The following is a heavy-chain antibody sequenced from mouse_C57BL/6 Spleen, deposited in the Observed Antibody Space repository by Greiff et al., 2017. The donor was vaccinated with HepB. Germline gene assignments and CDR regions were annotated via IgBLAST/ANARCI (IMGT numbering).Heavy chain of an antibody. D-gene: IGHD4-1*01. V-gene: IGHV3-8*01. J-gene: IGHJ2*01. CDR1: GYSITSDY. Sequence: EVKLMESGPGLAKPSQTLSLTCSVTGYSITSDYWNWLRKFPGNKLEYMGYISYSGSTYYNPSLKSRISITRDTSKNQYYLQLNSVTTEDTATYYCARSAGALPNYYVDYWGQGTTLTVSS. CDR3: ARSAGALPNYYVDY. CDR2: ISYSGST.